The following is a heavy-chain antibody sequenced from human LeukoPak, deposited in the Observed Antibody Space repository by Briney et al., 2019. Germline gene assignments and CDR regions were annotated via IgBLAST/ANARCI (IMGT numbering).Heavy chain of an antibody. CDR2: IYHSGTS. CDR1: SASISTYY. J-gene: IGHJ5*02. V-gene: IGHV4-59*08. Sequence: SETLSLTCTVSSASISTYYWSWIRQPPGKGLEWIGYIYHSGTSNYNPSLKSRVTMSVDTSKSQFSLRLSSVTAADTAVYYCARTASSGVVWFDPWGQGTLVTVSS. D-gene: IGHD2-21*01. CDR3: ARTASSGVVWFDP.